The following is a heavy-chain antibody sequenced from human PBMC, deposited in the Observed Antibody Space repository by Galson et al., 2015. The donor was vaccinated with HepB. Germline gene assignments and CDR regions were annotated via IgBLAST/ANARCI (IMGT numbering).Heavy chain of an antibody. CDR1: GFSLSTSGVG. V-gene: IGHV2-5*02. Sequence: PALVKPTQTLTLTCTFSGFSLSTSGVGVGWIRQPPGKALEWLVFIYWDDDKRYSPSLSSRFTITKDTSKNQVVLTMTNVDPVDTGTYFCAYRPSGYIGFDSWGQGILVTVSS. D-gene: IGHD3-3*01. J-gene: IGHJ5*01. CDR2: IYWDDDK. CDR3: AYRPSGYIGFDS.